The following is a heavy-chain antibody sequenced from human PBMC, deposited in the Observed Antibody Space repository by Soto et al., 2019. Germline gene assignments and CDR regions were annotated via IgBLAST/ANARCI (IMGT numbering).Heavy chain of an antibody. Sequence: EVQLVESGGGLVQPGGSLRLSCAASGFTFSSYEMNWVRQAPGKGLEWVSYISGSGNTISYADSVKGRFTISRDNAKNSLYLQMNSLRAEDTAIYYCARMRIFGVPGWFDPWGQGTLVTVSS. CDR1: GFTFSSYE. CDR3: ARMRIFGVPGWFDP. V-gene: IGHV3-48*03. CDR2: ISGSGNTI. J-gene: IGHJ5*02. D-gene: IGHD3-3*01.